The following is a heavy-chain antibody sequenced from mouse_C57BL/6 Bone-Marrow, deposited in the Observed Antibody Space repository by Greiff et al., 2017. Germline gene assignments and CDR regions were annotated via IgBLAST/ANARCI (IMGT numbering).Heavy chain of an antibody. D-gene: IGHD3-3*01. CDR1: GFTFSSYG. Sequence: EVMLVESGGDLVKPGGSLKLSCAASGFTFSSYGMSWVRQTPDKRLEWVATISSGGSYTYYPDSVKGRFTISRDNATNTLYLQMSSLKSEDTVMYFCARHFRLRRRDKLMDDWGPGTSVTVSS. V-gene: IGHV5-6*01. CDR2: ISSGGSYT. CDR3: ARHFRLRRRDKLMDD. J-gene: IGHJ4*01.